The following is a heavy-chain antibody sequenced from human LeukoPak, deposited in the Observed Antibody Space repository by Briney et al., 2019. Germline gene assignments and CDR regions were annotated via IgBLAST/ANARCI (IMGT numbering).Heavy chain of an antibody. CDR1: GISITTYY. CDR2: IHYSGST. D-gene: IGHD1-26*01. CDR3: ARDIREVGDSHYFDY. J-gene: IGHJ4*02. Sequence: KPSETLSLTCTVSGISITTYYWSWIRQPPGKGLEWIGLIHYSGSTAYNPSLKSRVTISIDTSENQFSLHLSSVTAADTAVYYCARDIREVGDSHYFDYWGRGALVTVTS. V-gene: IGHV4-59*01.